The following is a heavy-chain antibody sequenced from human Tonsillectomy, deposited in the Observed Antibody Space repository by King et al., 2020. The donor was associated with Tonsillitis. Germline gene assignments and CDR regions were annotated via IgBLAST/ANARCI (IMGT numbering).Heavy chain of an antibody. J-gene: IGHJ4*02. CDR3: AKGGQADY. V-gene: IGHV3-23*04. D-gene: IGHD3-16*01. CDR1: GFTFGAYD. Sequence: DVQLVESGGGLVQPGGSLRLSCAASGFTFGAYDMNWVRQSPGKGLDWVSSIGSNGGATYYADSVKGRFTISRDNSENTLYLQVCSLGPEDTAVYYCAKGGQADYWGQGTLVTVSS. CDR2: IGSNGGAT.